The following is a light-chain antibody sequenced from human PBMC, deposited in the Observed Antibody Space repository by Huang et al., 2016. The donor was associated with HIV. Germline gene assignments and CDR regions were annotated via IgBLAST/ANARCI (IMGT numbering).Light chain of an antibody. CDR3: HQDYATGT. J-gene: IGKJ1*01. CDR1: QSLLYSSNTKNY. Sequence: DIVMTQSPDSLAVSLGERATINCKSSQSLLYSSNTKNYLAWYQQQPGQPPKLLIYWASNRESGVPDRFGGSGSETDFTRTISSLQAEDVAVYYCHQDYATGTFGQGTKVEI. V-gene: IGKV4-1*01. CDR2: WAS.